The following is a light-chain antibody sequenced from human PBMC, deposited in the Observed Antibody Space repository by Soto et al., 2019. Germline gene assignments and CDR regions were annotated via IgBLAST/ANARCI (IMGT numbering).Light chain of an antibody. CDR1: HNINSL. Sequence: DIQLTQSTSSLSVSVGDRVTLTCRASHNINSLLNWYQQKPGKAPKVLIYAASKLETGVSSRFSGSGSGTDFTLTISGLQPEDSATYYCQQSFSSPFTFGPGTKVHIK. CDR2: AAS. J-gene: IGKJ3*01. CDR3: QQSFSSPFT. V-gene: IGKV1-39*01.